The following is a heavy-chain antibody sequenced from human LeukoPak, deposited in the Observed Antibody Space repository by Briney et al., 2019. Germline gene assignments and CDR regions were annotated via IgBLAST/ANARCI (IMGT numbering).Heavy chain of an antibody. V-gene: IGHV4-38-2*01. CDR2: IYHSGST. CDR3: ARLGSSGYDY. CDR1: GYSISSGYC. Sequence: SETLSLTCAVSGYSISSGYCWGWIRQPPGKGLEWIGSIYHSGSTYYNPSLKSRVTISVDTSKNQFSLKLSSVTAADTAVYYCARLGSSGYDYWGQGTLVTVSS. J-gene: IGHJ4*02. D-gene: IGHD3-22*01.